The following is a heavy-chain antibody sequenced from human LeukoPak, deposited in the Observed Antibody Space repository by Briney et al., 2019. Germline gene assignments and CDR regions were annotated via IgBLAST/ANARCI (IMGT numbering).Heavy chain of an antibody. D-gene: IGHD3-22*01. CDR3: ARRASGYSFFDY. V-gene: IGHV4-61*02. J-gene: IGHJ4*02. CDR1: GGSISSGSYY. Sequence: PSQTLSLTCTVSGGSISSGSYYWSWIRQPAGKGLEWIGRIYTSGSINYNPSLKSRVTISVDTSKNQFSLKLSSVTAADTAVYYCARRASGYSFFDYWGQGTLVTVSS. CDR2: IYTSGSI.